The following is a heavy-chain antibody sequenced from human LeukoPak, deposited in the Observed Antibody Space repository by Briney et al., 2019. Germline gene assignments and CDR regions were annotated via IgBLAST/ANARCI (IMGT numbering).Heavy chain of an antibody. J-gene: IGHJ6*03. CDR2: IRYDGSNR. Sequence: PGGSLRLSCATSGFTFSTYDMHWVRQAPGKGLEWVSFIRYDGSNRNYADSVQGRFTISRDNSKNTLYLQMTSLRAADTAVYYCAKVVGAMENYYYYYYMDVWGKGTTVTVSS. V-gene: IGHV3-30*02. D-gene: IGHD1-26*01. CDR1: GFTFSTYD. CDR3: AKVVGAMENYYYYYYMDV.